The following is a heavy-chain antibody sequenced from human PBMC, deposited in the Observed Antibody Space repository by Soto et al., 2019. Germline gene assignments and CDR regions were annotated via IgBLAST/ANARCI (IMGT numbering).Heavy chain of an antibody. Sequence: SETLSLTCTVSGGSISTYYWHWIRQPPGKGLEWIGYIYYFGSTNYSPSLKSRVTISLDTSKSQFSLRLSSVTAADTAVYYCARSYCSGGSCYPLDYWGQGTLVTVSS. J-gene: IGHJ4*02. CDR2: IYYFGST. CDR1: GGSISTYY. D-gene: IGHD2-15*01. CDR3: ARSYCSGGSCYPLDY. V-gene: IGHV4-59*01.